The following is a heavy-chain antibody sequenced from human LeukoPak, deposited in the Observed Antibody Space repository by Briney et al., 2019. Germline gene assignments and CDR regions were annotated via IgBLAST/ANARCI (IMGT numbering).Heavy chain of an antibody. Sequence: PGGSLRLSCAASGFTFSTYAMSWVRQAPGKGLEWVSAISASGGSTYYADSVKGRFTFSRDNSKNTLYLQMNSLRADDTALYYCAREASSYWYFDLGGRGTLVTVSS. CDR3: AREASSYWYFDL. V-gene: IGHV3-23*01. CDR1: GFTFSTYA. J-gene: IGHJ2*01. D-gene: IGHD3-10*01. CDR2: ISASGGST.